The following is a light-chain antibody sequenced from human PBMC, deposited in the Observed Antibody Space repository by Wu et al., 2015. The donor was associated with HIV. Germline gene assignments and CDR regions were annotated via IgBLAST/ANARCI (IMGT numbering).Light chain of an antibody. J-gene: IGKJ4*01. CDR2: GAS. Sequence: EIVLTQSPATLSLSPGERATLSCRASQSVSSYLAWYQQKPGQAPRLLIYGASNRATGIPDRFSGSGSGTDFTLTISRLEPEDFAVYSCQQYGSSPLTFGGGTKVEIK. V-gene: IGKV3-20*01. CDR1: QSVSSY. CDR3: QQYGSSPLT.